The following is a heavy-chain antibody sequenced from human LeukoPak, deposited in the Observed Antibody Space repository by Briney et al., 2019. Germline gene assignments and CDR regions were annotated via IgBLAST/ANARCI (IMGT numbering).Heavy chain of an antibody. J-gene: IGHJ4*02. CDR1: GYTFNTYG. D-gene: IGHD4-17*01. V-gene: IGHV1-18*01. CDR2: IRTDDGDT. Sequence: ASVKVSCKASGYTFNTYGITWVRPAPGQGLEWMGWIRTDDGDTHYAEKLQGRVTMTTDTSTSTAYMELRSLRSDDTAVYYCARGLFGNYGRVSYTEFDFWGQGTLVTVSS. CDR3: ARGLFGNYGRVSYTEFDF.